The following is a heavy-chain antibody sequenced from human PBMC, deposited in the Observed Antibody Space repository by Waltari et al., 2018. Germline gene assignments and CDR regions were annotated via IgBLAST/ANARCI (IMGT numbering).Heavy chain of an antibody. CDR1: GGSITTNYH. Sequence: QLQLQESGPGRVRPSETLSLTCTVSGGSITTNYHWDWIRQPPGKGLEWMGNMQYRGSTFYNPSLMIRVTISLDTSKNQFSLTLTSVDAADTAVYFCGRIAFGDDGGYFQYWGQGTLVTVSS. V-gene: IGHV4-39*01. J-gene: IGHJ1*01. D-gene: IGHD4-17*01. CDR3: GRIAFGDDGGYFQY. CDR2: MQYRGST.